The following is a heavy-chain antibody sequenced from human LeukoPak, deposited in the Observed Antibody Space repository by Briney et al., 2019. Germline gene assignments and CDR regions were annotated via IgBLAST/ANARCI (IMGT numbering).Heavy chain of an antibody. CDR3: ARTVLPWFGELLGGWFDP. D-gene: IGHD3-10*01. CDR2: IYYSGST. Sequence: SETLSLTCTVSGGSISNYYWSWIRQHPGKGLEWIGYIYYSGSTYYNPSLKSRVTISVDTSKNQFSLKLSSVTAADTAVYYCARTVLPWFGELLGGWFDPWGQGTLVTVSS. J-gene: IGHJ5*02. V-gene: IGHV4-59*06. CDR1: GGSISNYY.